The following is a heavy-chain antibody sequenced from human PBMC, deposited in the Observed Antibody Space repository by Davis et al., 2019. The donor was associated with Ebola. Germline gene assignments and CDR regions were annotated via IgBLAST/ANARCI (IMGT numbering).Heavy chain of an antibody. CDR2: INPNSGVI. Sequence: ASVKVSCKASGYTFIAYYVHWVRQAPGQGLEWMGWINPNSGVINYAKNFQGRVTLTRDTSINTAYMELRGLRSDDTAVYYCAREDITMDVKKNDFWGQGTLVTVSS. D-gene: IGHD3-10*01. J-gene: IGHJ4*02. V-gene: IGHV1-2*02. CDR1: GYTFIAYY. CDR3: AREDITMDVKKNDF.